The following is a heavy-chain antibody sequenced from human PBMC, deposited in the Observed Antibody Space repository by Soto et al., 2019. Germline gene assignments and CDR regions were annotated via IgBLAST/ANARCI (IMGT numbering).Heavy chain of an antibody. CDR1: GFSFGSYA. V-gene: IGHV3-23*01. CDR3: ARWSYLDY. CDR2: ISGSDGKT. D-gene: IGHD3-3*01. J-gene: IGHJ4*02. Sequence: GGSLRLSCAASGFSFGSYALSWVRQAPGRGLEWVSTISGSDGKTFYADSVKGRFSISRDTSQSTLYLQMNSLRADDTAMYYCARWSYLDYWGQGTRVT.